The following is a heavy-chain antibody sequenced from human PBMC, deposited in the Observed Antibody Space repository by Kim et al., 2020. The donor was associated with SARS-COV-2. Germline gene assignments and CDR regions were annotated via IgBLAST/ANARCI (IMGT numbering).Heavy chain of an antibody. Sequence: PGDSDTRYRPSFQSQVTISADKSISTAYLQWSSLKASDTAMYYCARIGDYWGQGTLVTVSS. CDR3: ARIGDY. CDR2: PGDSDT. D-gene: IGHD2-15*01. J-gene: IGHJ4*02. V-gene: IGHV5-51*01.